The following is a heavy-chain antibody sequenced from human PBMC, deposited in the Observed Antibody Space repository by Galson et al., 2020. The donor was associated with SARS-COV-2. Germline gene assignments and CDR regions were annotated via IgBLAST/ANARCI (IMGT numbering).Heavy chain of an antibody. Sequence: ASETLSLTCTVSGGSISISDYYWSWIRQPPGKGLEWIGYIYSSGTTFYNPSLRSRVTISADTSEDQFSLNLSSVTAADTAVYFCARGRPSDYEMGWFDYWGQGTLVIVSS. CDR2: IYSSGTT. V-gene: IGHV4-30-4*01. J-gene: IGHJ4*02. CDR1: GGSISISDYY. D-gene: IGHD5-12*01. CDR3: ARGRPSDYEMGWFDY.